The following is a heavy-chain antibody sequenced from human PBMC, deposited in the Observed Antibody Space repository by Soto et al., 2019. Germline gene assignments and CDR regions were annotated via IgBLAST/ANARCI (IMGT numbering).Heavy chain of an antibody. V-gene: IGHV3-23*01. Sequence: EVQLLESGGGLIQPGGSLTLSCVASGFTFSSYAMSWVRQAPGKGLEWVSAISDSGGTTNYVDSVKGRYTISRDNSKNTLYLQMNSLRVDETAIYHCAKDRQQSWYTGLDVWGQWTTVTVSS. CDR3: AKDRQQSWYTGLDV. D-gene: IGHD6-13*01. J-gene: IGHJ6*02. CDR1: GFTFSSYA. CDR2: ISDSGGTT.